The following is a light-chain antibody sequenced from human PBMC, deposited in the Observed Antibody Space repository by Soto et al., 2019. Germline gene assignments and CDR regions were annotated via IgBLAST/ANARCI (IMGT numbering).Light chain of an antibody. J-gene: IGKJ2*01. CDR3: QQRSNFMYT. V-gene: IGKV3-11*01. Sequence: EIVLTQSPATLSLSPGERVTLSCRASQSVSSYLAWYQQQPGRAPRLLIYDASNRATGIPARFSGSGSGTDFTLTISSLEPEDFAVYYCQQRSNFMYTFGQGTKLEIK. CDR1: QSVSSY. CDR2: DAS.